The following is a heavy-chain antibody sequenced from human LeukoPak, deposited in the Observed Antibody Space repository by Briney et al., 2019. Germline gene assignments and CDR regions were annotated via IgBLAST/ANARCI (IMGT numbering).Heavy chain of an antibody. J-gene: IGHJ4*02. CDR1: GYTFTDYY. D-gene: IGHD3-22*01. V-gene: IGHV1-2*02. CDR2: INPNRGGT. Sequence: ASVKVSCKASGYTFTDYYMHWVRQAPGQGLEWMGWINPNRGGTNYAQKFQGRVTMTRDTSISTAYMELSRLRSDDTAVYYCARASYYYDSSGYPGYYFDYWGQGTLVTVSS. CDR3: ARASYYYDSSGYPGYYFDY.